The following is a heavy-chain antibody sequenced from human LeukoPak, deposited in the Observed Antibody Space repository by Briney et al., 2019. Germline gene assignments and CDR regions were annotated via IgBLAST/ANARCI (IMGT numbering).Heavy chain of an antibody. CDR2: INHSGST. V-gene: IGHV4-34*01. J-gene: IGHJ4*02. Sequence: SETLSLTCAVYGGSFSGYYWSWIRHPPGKGLEWIGEINHSGSTNYNPSLKSRVTISVDTSKNQFSLKLSSVTAADTAVYYCARGQSGGYYDYWGQGTLVTVSS. CDR1: GGSFSGYY. D-gene: IGHD2-15*01. CDR3: ARGQSGGYYDY.